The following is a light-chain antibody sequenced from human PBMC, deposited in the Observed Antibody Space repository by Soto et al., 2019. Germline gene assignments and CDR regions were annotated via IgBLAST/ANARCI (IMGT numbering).Light chain of an antibody. Sequence: EIVLTQSPGTLSLSPGERATLSCRASQSVSSSYLAWYQQKPGQAPRLLIYGASSRATGIPDRFSGSGSGTDFTLTISSLEPEDFAVYYCQQRSNWFLTFGGGTKVDNK. CDR3: QQRSNWFLT. J-gene: IGKJ4*01. CDR1: QSVSSSY. V-gene: IGKV3D-20*02. CDR2: GAS.